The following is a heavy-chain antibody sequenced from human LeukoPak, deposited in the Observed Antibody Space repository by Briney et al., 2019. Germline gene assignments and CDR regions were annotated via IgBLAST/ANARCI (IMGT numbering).Heavy chain of an antibody. D-gene: IGHD1-26*01. CDR3: ATDHLRVGATGASDT. CDR1: RFTFSSYW. CDR2: IKQDGGEK. Sequence: PGGSLRLSCAASRFTFSSYWMSWVRQAPGKGLEWVANIKQDGGEKYYVDSVKGRFTISRDNAKNSLYLQMNSLRAEDTAVYYCATDHLRVGATGASDTWGQGTMVTVSS. V-gene: IGHV3-7*05. J-gene: IGHJ3*02.